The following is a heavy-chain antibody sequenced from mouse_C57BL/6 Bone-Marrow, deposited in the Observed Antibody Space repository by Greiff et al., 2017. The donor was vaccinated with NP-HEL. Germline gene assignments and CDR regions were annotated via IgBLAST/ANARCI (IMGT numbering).Heavy chain of an antibody. CDR1: GYTFTDYE. V-gene: IGHV1-15*01. Sequence: VHLVESGAELVRPGASVTLSCKASGYTFTDYEMHWVKQTPVHGLEWIGAIDPATGGTAYNQKFKGKAILTADKSSSTAYMELRSLTSEDSAVYYCTRICYGNYPAYWGQGTLVTVSA. J-gene: IGHJ3*01. CDR2: IDPATGGT. CDR3: TRICYGNYPAY. D-gene: IGHD2-1*01.